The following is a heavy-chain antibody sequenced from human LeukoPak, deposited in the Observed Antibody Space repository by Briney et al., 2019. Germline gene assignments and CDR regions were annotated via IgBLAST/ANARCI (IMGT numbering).Heavy chain of an antibody. Sequence: SETLSLTCPVSGGSISSGVYYWSWIRQHPGKGLEWIGYIYYSGSTYYNPSLKSRVTISVDTSKNQFSLKLSSVTAADTAVYYCARGSSGYSIDYWGQGTLVTVSS. CDR1: GGSISSGVYY. D-gene: IGHD3-22*01. CDR2: IYYSGST. CDR3: ARGSSGYSIDY. V-gene: IGHV4-31*03. J-gene: IGHJ4*02.